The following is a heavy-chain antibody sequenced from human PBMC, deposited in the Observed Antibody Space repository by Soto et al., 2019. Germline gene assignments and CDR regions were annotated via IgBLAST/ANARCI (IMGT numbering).Heavy chain of an antibody. CDR1: GGSISSGDYY. CDR3: TKGAERTVQRFLDWVCGH. V-gene: IGHV4-30-4*01. D-gene: IGHD3-9*01. Sequence: PSETLSLTCTVSGGSISSGDYYWSWIRQPPGKGLEWIGYIYYSGSTYYNPSLKSRVTISVDTSKNQFSLKLSSVTASDTATYYCTKGAERTVQRFLDWVCGHWGQGTPVTVSS. CDR2: IYYSGST. J-gene: IGHJ4*02.